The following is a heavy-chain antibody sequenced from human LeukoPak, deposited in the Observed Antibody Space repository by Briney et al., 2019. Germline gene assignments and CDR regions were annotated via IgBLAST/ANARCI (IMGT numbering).Heavy chain of an antibody. CDR2: IYYSGST. J-gene: IGHJ5*02. D-gene: IGHD2-15*01. V-gene: IGHV4-59*01. CDR1: AGSISSYY. Sequence: SETLSLTCTVSAGSISSYYWSWIRQPPGKGLEWIGYIYYSGSTNYNPSLKSRVTISVDTSKKQFSLKLSSVTAADTAVYYCARGGLRGWFDPWGQGTLVTVSP. CDR3: ARGGLRGWFDP.